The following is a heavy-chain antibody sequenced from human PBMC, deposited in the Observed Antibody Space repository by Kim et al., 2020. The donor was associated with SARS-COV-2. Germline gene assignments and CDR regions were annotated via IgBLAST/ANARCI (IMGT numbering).Heavy chain of an antibody. CDR3: ARRNFGDYSDY. V-gene: IGHV5-51*01. CDR2: T. D-gene: IGHD3-10*01. J-gene: IGHJ4*02. Sequence: TRYNPSFQGQVTISADKSICTAYLQWSSLKAADTAMYFCARRNFGDYSDYWGQGTLVTVSS.